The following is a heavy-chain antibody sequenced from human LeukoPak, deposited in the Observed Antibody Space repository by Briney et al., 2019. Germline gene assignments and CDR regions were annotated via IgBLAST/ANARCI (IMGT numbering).Heavy chain of an antibody. CDR2: IYHSGNT. CDR3: ARRIQNYYAPGDYFDY. CDR1: GGSISGYY. V-gene: IGHV4-59*08. J-gene: IGHJ4*02. Sequence: SETLSLTCTVSGGSISGYYWSWIRQPPGKGLEWIGFIYHSGNTNYNPSLKSRVTISVDTSKNQFSLKLSSVSAADTAVYYCARRIQNYYAPGDYFDYWGQGTLVTVSS. D-gene: IGHD3-10*01.